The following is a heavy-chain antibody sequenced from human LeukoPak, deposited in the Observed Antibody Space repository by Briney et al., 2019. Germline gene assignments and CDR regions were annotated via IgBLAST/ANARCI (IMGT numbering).Heavy chain of an antibody. J-gene: IGHJ4*02. D-gene: IGHD3-22*01. CDR3: SRGYDNEKSAY. V-gene: IGHV4-4*02. CDR1: GGSISSSNW. Sequence: SETLSLTCAVSGGSISSSNWWSWVRQPPGKGLEWIGEIHPSGIANYNPSLKSRVSISIDTSKNQFSLSLTSVTAADTAVYYCSRGYDNEKSAYWGQGTLVTVSS. CDR2: IHPSGIA.